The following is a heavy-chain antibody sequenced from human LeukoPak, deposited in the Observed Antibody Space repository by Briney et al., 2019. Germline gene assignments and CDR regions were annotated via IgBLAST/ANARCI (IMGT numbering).Heavy chain of an antibody. V-gene: IGHV3-21*01. Sequence: GGSLRLSCVASGFTFSSYSMNWVRQAPGKGLEWVSSISSSSSYIYYADSVKGRFTISRDNAKNTLYLQMNSLRAEDTAVYYCASLGYNIRYAFDYWGQGTLVTVSS. CDR3: ASLGYNIRYAFDY. CDR1: GFTFSSYS. D-gene: IGHD5-12*01. J-gene: IGHJ4*02. CDR2: ISSSSSYI.